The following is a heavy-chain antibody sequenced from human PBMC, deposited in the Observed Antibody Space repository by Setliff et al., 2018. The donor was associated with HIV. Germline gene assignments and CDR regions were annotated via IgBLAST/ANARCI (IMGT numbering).Heavy chain of an antibody. Sequence: GASVKVSCKASGYTFISYYMHWVRQAPGQGLEWMGWINPNSGGTNYAQKFQGRVTMTRDTSNSTAYMELSRLRSDDTAVYYCARDYQVVVVAATMADIWGQGTMVTVSS. J-gene: IGHJ3*02. CDR1: GYTFISYY. V-gene: IGHV1-2*02. D-gene: IGHD2-15*01. CDR2: INPNSGGT. CDR3: ARDYQVVVVAATMADI.